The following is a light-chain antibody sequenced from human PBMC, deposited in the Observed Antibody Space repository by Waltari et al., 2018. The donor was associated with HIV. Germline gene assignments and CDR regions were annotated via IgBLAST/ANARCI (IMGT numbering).Light chain of an antibody. J-gene: IGKJ3*01. CDR3: QQRINWPPGIT. V-gene: IGKV3-11*01. CDR2: GAS. CDR1: QSVSSF. Sequence: EIVLTQSPATLSLSPGERATLSCRASQSVSSFLAWYQQKPGQAPRPLIYGASNRATGIPARFSGSGSGTDFTLTISSLEPEDFAVYYCQQRINWPPGITFGPGTKVDIK.